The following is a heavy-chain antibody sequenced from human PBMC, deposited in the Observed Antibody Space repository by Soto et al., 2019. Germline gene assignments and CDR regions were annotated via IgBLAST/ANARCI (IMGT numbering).Heavy chain of an antibody. CDR1: GFTVSSNY. CDR3: ARESDGDYTPFDY. Sequence: EVQLVESGGGLVQPGGSLRLSCAASGFTVSSNYMSWVRQAPGKGLAWVSVIYSGGSTYYADSVKGRFTISRDNSKNTLYLQMNSLRAEDTAVYYCARESDGDYTPFDYWGQGTLVTVSS. J-gene: IGHJ4*02. D-gene: IGHD4-17*01. CDR2: IYSGGST. V-gene: IGHV3-66*01.